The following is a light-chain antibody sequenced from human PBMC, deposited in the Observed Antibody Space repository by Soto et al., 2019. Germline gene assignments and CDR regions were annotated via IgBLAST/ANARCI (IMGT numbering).Light chain of an antibody. CDR3: AAWDDSLGYV. V-gene: IGLV1-47*01. Sequence: QSVLTQPPSASGTPGQRGTISCSGSSSNIGSNYVYWYQQLPGTAPKLLIYRNNQRPSGVPDRFSGSKSGTSASLAISGLRSEDEADYYCAAWDDSLGYVFGTGTKVTVL. CDR1: SSNIGSNY. J-gene: IGLJ1*01. CDR2: RNN.